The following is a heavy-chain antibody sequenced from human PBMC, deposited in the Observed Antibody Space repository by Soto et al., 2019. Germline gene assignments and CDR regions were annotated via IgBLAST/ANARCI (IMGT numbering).Heavy chain of an antibody. CDR1: GYTFTGYY. J-gene: IGHJ6*02. D-gene: IGHD7-27*01. Sequence: ASVKVSCKASGYTFTGYYMHWVRQAPGQGLEWMGWINPNSGGTNYAQKFQGWVTMTSDTSISTAYMELSRLRSDDTAVYYFSRDLLTGDKNYYYYGMDVWGQGTTVTVSS. CDR2: INPNSGGT. CDR3: SRDLLTGDKNYYYYGMDV. V-gene: IGHV1-2*04.